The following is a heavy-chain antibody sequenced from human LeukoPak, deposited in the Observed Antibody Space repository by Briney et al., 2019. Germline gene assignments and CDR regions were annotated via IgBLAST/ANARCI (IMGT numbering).Heavy chain of an antibody. Sequence: GASVKVSCKASGYTFTSYDINWVRQATGQGLEWMGWMNPNSGNTGYAQKFQGRVTMTRNTSISTAYMELSSLRSEDTAVYYCAKSLLLYYDILRCLFDYWGQGTLVTVSS. V-gene: IGHV1-8*01. J-gene: IGHJ4*02. CDR1: GYTFTSYD. CDR3: AKSLLLYYDILRCLFDY. D-gene: IGHD3-9*01. CDR2: MNPNSGNT.